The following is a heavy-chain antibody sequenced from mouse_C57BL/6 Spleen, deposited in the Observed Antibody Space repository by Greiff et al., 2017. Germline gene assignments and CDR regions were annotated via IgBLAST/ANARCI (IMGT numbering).Heavy chain of an antibody. V-gene: IGHV10-1*01. J-gene: IGHJ4*01. CDR1: GFSFNTYA. CDR3: VRQWGYGYYAMDY. CDR2: IRSKSNNYAT. D-gene: IGHD2-2*01. Sequence: GGGLVQPKGSLKLSCAASGFSFNTYAMNWVRQAPGKGLEWVARIRSKSNNYATYYADSVKDRFTISRDDSESMLYLQMNNLKTEDTAMYYCVRQWGYGYYAMDYWGQGTSVTVSS.